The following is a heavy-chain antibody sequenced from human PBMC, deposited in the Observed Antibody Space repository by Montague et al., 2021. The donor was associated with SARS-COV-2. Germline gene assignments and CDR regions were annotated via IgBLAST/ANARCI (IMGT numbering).Heavy chain of an antibody. Sequence: SETLSLTCTVSGXSISSYHWSWIRQPPGKGLEWIGYIYYSGSTNYNPSLKSRVTISVDTSKNQFSLKLSSVTAADTAVYYCARGSGWMGNAFDIWGQGTMVTVSS. CDR1: GXSISSYH. D-gene: IGHD6-19*01. CDR2: IYYSGST. V-gene: IGHV4-59*01. CDR3: ARGSGWMGNAFDI. J-gene: IGHJ3*02.